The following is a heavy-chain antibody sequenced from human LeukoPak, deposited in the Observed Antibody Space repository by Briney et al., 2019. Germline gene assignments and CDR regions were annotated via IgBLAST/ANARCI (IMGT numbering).Heavy chain of an antibody. D-gene: IGHD5-12*01. J-gene: IGHJ3*02. CDR3: ARDYRYSGYDYYAFDI. CDR1: GFNFDDYV. Sequence: GGSLRLSCAASGFNFDDYVMSWVRQAPGKGLEWVSGINWNGGSRGYADSVKGRFTISRDNAKNSLYLQMNSLRAEDTAVYYCARDYRYSGYDYYAFDIWGQGTMVTVSS. CDR2: INWNGGSR. V-gene: IGHV3-20*04.